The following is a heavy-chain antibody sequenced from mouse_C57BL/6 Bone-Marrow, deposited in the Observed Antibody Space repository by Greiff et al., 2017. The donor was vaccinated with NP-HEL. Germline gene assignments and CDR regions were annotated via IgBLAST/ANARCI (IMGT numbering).Heavy chain of an antibody. CDR2: INPNNGGT. J-gene: IGHJ4*01. D-gene: IGHD4-1*02. CDR1: GYTFTDYN. CDR3: ARRVNWDSYAMDY. Sequence: VQLQQSGPELVKPGASVKMSCKASGYTFTDYNMHWVKQSHGKSLEWIGYINPNNGGTSYNQKFKGKATLTVNKFSSTAYMELRSLTSEDSAVYYCARRVNWDSYAMDYWGQGTSVTVSS. V-gene: IGHV1-22*01.